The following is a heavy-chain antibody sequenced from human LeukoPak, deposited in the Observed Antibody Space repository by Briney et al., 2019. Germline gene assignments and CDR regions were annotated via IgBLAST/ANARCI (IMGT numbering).Heavy chain of an antibody. CDR1: GFTFSSYA. CDR2: ISGSGGST. D-gene: IGHD2-2*01. CDR3: AKDWGRDDIVVVPAATDAFDI. J-gene: IGHJ3*02. Sequence: GGSLRLSCAASGFTFSSYATSWVRQAPGKGLEWVSAISGSGGSTYYADSVKGRFTISRDNSKNTLYLQMNSLRAEDTAVYYCAKDWGRDDIVVVPAATDAFDIWGQGTMVTVSS. V-gene: IGHV3-23*01.